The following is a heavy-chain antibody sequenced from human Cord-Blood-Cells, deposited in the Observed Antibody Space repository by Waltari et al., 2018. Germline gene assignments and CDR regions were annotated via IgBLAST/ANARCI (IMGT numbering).Heavy chain of an antibody. Sequence: QVQLVQSGAEVKKPGASVKVSCKVSGYTLTELSMHWVRQAPGKGLEWMGGCDPENGETIYAQKFQGRVTMTEDTSTDTAYMELSSLGSEDTAVYYCATVDYGDNWFDPWGQGTLVTVSS. V-gene: IGHV1-24*01. D-gene: IGHD4-17*01. CDR2: CDPENGET. J-gene: IGHJ5*02. CDR3: ATVDYGDNWFDP. CDR1: GYTLTELS.